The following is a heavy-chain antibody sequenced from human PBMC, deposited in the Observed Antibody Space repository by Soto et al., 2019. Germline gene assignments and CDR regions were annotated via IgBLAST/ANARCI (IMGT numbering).Heavy chain of an antibody. CDR3: VHRLRTIRGEVE. D-gene: IGHD3-16*01. Sequence: QITLKESGPTLVKPTQTLTLTCTFSGFSLSTSAQGVGWIRQPPGKALEWLAIIYSNDDKSYRPSLQSRLTIAKDTSKNQVVLTMTDVDPLDTAAYYCVHRLRTIRGEVEWGQGTLVTVSS. J-gene: IGHJ4*02. CDR2: IYSNDDK. CDR1: GFSLSTSAQG. V-gene: IGHV2-5*01.